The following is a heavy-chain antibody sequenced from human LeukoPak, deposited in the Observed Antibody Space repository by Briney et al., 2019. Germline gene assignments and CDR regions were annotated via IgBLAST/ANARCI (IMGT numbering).Heavy chain of an antibody. CDR1: GFTFTSYW. CDR3: ARHFLSSGRVHNWFDP. Sequence: GGSLRLSCAASGFTFTSYWIGWVRQMPGKGLEWMGIIYPGDSDTRYSPSFQGQVTISADKSISTAYLQWSSLKASDTAMYYCARHFLSSGRVHNWFDPWGQGTLVTVSS. CDR2: IYPGDSDT. D-gene: IGHD6-19*01. V-gene: IGHV5-51*01. J-gene: IGHJ5*02.